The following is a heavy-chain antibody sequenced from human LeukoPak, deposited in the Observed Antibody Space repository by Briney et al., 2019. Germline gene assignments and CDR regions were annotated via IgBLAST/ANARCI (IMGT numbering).Heavy chain of an antibody. CDR3: ARVTYYDSSGYYRGNLIDY. D-gene: IGHD3-22*01. V-gene: IGHV4-31*03. Sequence: PSETLSLTCTVSGGSISSGGYYWSWIRQHPGTGLEWIGYIYYSGSTYYNPSLKSRVTISVDTSKNQFSLKLSSVTAADTAVYYCARVTYYDSSGYYRGNLIDYWGQGTLVTVSS. CDR2: IYYSGST. J-gene: IGHJ4*02. CDR1: GGSISSGGYY.